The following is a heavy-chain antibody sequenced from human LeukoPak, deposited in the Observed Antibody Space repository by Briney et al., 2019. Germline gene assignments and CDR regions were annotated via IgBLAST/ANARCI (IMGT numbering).Heavy chain of an antibody. D-gene: IGHD4-23*01. J-gene: IGHJ4*02. V-gene: IGHV4-34*01. Sequence: SETLSLTCAVYGGSFSGYYWSWIRQPPGKGLEWIREINHSGSTNYNPSLKSRVTISVDTSKNQFSLKLSSVTAADTAVYYCASLYGGKASFDYWGQGTLVTVSS. CDR1: GGSFSGYY. CDR2: INHSGST. CDR3: ASLYGGKASFDY.